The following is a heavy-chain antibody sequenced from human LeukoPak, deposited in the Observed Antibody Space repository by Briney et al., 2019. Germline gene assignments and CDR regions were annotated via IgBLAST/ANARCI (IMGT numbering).Heavy chain of an antibody. V-gene: IGHV1-8*01. Sequence: GASVKVSCKASGYTFTSYDINWVRQATGQGLEWMGWMNPNSGNTGYAQKFQGRVTMTRNTSISTAYMELSSLRSEDTAVYYCATVRADTLECFDYWGQGTLVTVSS. J-gene: IGHJ4*02. CDR2: MNPNSGNT. CDR1: GYTFTSYD. CDR3: ATVRADTLECFDY. D-gene: IGHD3-16*01.